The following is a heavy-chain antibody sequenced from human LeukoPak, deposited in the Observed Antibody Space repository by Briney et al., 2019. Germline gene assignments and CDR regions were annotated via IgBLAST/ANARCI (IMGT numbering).Heavy chain of an antibody. D-gene: IGHD6-19*01. V-gene: IGHV4-59*01. CDR1: GGSISSYY. CDR3: ARAGSSSGWFFDY. Sequence: SETLSLTCTVSGGSISSYYWSWIRQPPGKGLEWIGYIYYSGSTNYNPSLKSRVTISLDTSKNQFSLRLSSVTAADTAVYYCARAGSSSGWFFDYWGQGTLVTVSS. J-gene: IGHJ4*02. CDR2: IYYSGST.